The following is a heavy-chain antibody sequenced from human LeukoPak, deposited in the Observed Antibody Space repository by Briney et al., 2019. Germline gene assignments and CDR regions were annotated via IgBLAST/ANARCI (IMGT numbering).Heavy chain of an antibody. CDR2: IYYSGST. V-gene: IGHV4-39*01. Sequence: SETLSLTCTVSGGSISTSSYYWGWIRQPPGKGLEWIGTIYYSGSTYYNPSLKSRVTISVDTSKNLFSLKLSSVTAADTALYYCARPDGYWGLSWGQGTLVTVSS. CDR3: ARPDGYWGLS. CDR1: GGSISTSSYY. D-gene: IGHD5-24*01. J-gene: IGHJ5*02.